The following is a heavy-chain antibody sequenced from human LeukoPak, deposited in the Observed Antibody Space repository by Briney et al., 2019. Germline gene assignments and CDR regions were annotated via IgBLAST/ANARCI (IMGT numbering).Heavy chain of an antibody. V-gene: IGHV4-34*01. CDR2: INHSGST. D-gene: IGHD6-19*01. CDR1: GGSFSGYY. CDR3: ARVYSSGWYDVGEYYFDY. J-gene: IGHJ4*02. Sequence: PSETLSLTCAVYGGSFSGYYWSWIRQPPGKGLEWIGEINHSGSTNYNPSLKSRVTISVDTSKNQFSLKLSSVTAADTAVYYCARVYSSGWYDVGEYYFDYWGQGTLVTVSS.